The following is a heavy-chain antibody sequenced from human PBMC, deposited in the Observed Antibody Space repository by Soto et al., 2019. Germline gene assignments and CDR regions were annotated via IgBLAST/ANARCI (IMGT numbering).Heavy chain of an antibody. Sequence: SETLSLTCAVYGGSGGSFRGYHWSWIRQPPGKGLEWIGEINHSGSTNYNPSLKSRVTISVDTSKNQLSLKLSSVTAADTSVYYCARHNCDSSGYYHYYDGMDVWGQGTTVTVSS. CDR3: ARHNCDSSGYYHYYDGMDV. V-gene: IGHV4-34*01. CDR2: INHSGST. D-gene: IGHD3-22*01. CDR1: GGSGGSFRGYH. J-gene: IGHJ6*02.